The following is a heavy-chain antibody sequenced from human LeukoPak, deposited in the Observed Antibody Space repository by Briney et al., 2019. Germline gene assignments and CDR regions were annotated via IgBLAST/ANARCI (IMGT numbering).Heavy chain of an antibody. CDR1: GFTFTDYY. Sequence: GGSLRLSCAASGFTFTDYYMSWIRQAPGKGLECVSYISTSSSYTNYADSVKGRFTISRDNSKNTLSLQMNSLRAEDTAIYYCAKTTHYDIFTGLDYWGQGTLVTVSS. D-gene: IGHD3-9*01. CDR2: ISTSSSYT. V-gene: IGHV3-11*03. J-gene: IGHJ4*02. CDR3: AKTTHYDIFTGLDY.